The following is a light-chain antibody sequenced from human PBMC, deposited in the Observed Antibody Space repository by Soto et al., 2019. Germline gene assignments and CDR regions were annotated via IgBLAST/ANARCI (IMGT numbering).Light chain of an antibody. J-gene: IGLJ1*01. Sequence: VLTQPPSASWTPGQRVTISCSGSSSNIGSNTVNWYQQLPGTAPKLLIYSNNQRPSGVPDRFSGSKSGTSASLAISGLQSEDEADYYCAAWDDSLNGHVFGTGTKVTV. V-gene: IGLV1-44*01. CDR2: SNN. CDR3: AAWDDSLNGHV. CDR1: SSNIGSNT.